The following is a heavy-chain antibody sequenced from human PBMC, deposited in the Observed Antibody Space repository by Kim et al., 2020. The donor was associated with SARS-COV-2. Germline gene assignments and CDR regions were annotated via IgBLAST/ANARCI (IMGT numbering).Heavy chain of an antibody. J-gene: IGHJ4*02. Sequence: SQKFQGRVTITRDTSASTAYMELSSLRSEDTAVYYCARVGPAGTTFSADYWGQGTLVTVSS. CDR3: ARVGPAGTTFSADY. V-gene: IGHV1-3*01. D-gene: IGHD1-1*01.